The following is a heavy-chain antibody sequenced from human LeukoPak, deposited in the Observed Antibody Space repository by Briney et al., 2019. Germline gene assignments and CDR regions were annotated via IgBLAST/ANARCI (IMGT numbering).Heavy chain of an antibody. J-gene: IGHJ4*02. CDR2: IIPIFGTA. Sequence: SVKVSCTASGGTFSSYAISWVRQAPGQGLEWMGGIIPIFGTANYAQKFQGRVTITADESTSTAYMELSNLRSEDTAVYYCARESTDYYDSSGYYYGPVYWGQGTLVTVSS. CDR3: ARESTDYYDSSGYYYGPVY. CDR1: GGTFSSYA. D-gene: IGHD3-22*01. V-gene: IGHV1-69*01.